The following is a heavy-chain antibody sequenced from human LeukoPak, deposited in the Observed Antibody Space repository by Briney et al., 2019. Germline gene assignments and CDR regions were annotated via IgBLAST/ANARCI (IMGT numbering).Heavy chain of an antibody. V-gene: IGHV4-39*07. J-gene: IGHJ4*02. Sequence: SETLSLTCTVSGGSISSSSYYWGWIRQPPGKGLEWIGSIYYSGSTYYNPSLKSRVTISVDTSKNQFSLKLSSVTAADTAVYYCARGNAYYYDSLYYFDYWGQGTLVTVSS. CDR2: IYYSGST. D-gene: IGHD3-22*01. CDR1: GGSISSSSYY. CDR3: ARGNAYYYDSLYYFDY.